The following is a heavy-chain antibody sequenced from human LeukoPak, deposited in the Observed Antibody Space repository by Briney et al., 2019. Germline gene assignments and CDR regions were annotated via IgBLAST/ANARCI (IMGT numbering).Heavy chain of an antibody. J-gene: IGHJ6*02. D-gene: IGHD2-2*01. CDR3: TTDRIVVVPAATRYYYYYYGMDV. Sequence: GGSLRLSCAASGFTFSNAWMSWVRQAPGKGLEWVGRIKSKTDGGTTDYAAPVKGRFTISRDDSKNTLYLQMNSLKTEDTAVYYCTTDRIVVVPAATRYYYYYYGMDVWGQGTTVTVSS. CDR2: IKSKTDGGTT. V-gene: IGHV3-15*01. CDR1: GFTFSNAW.